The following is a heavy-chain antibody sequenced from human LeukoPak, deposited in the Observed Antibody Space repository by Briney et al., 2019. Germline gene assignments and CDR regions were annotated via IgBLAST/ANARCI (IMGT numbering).Heavy chain of an antibody. CDR1: GYTFTSYY. CDR3: AREFCSSTSCYTFGWFDP. J-gene: IGHJ5*02. V-gene: IGHV1-46*03. D-gene: IGHD2-2*02. Sequence: ASVKVSCKASGYTFTSYYMHWVRQAPGQGLEWMGIINPSGGSTSYAQKFQGRVTMTRDTSTSTVYMELSSLRSEDTAVYYCAREFCSSTSCYTFGWFDPWGQGTLVTVSS. CDR2: INPSGGST.